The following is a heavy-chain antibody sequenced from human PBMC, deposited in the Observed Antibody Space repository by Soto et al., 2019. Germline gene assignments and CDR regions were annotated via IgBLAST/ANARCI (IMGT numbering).Heavy chain of an antibody. D-gene: IGHD3-10*01. CDR2: IIPIFGTA. CDR3: AGYGSAPWDYYYYGMDV. V-gene: IGHV1-69*01. J-gene: IGHJ6*01. CDR1: GGTFSSYA. Sequence: QVQLVQSGAEVKKPGSSVKVSCKASGGTFSSYAISWVRQAPGQGLEWMGGIIPIFGTANYAQKFQGRVTITADESTRTAYMELSILRSEDTAVYYCAGYGSAPWDYYYYGMDVWGQGTTVTFSS.